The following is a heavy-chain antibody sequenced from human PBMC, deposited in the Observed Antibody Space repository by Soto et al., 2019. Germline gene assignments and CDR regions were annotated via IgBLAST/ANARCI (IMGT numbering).Heavy chain of an antibody. V-gene: IGHV3-30*18. J-gene: IGHJ6*02. CDR2: ISYDGSNK. CDR1: GFTFSSYG. Sequence: QVQLVESGGGMVQPGRSLRLSCAASGFTFSSYGMHWVRQAPGKGLEWVAVISYDGSNKYYADSVKGRFTISRDNSKNTLYLQMNSLRAEDTAVYYCAKDLAEYYYGSGSYSPSDYYYYGMDVWGQGTTVTVSS. D-gene: IGHD3-10*01. CDR3: AKDLAEYYYGSGSYSPSDYYYYGMDV.